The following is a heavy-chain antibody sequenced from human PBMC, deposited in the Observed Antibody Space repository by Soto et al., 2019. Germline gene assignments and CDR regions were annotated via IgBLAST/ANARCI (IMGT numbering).Heavy chain of an antibody. D-gene: IGHD2-15*01. Sequence: QVQLVQSGAEVKKPGASVKVSCKASGYTFTNYGISWVRQAPGQGLEWMGWISAYNGNTKYAQKLQGRVTMTTDTSTSTAYMELRSLRPDDTAVYYCARARRDQLLLNNWFDPWGQGTLVTVSS. J-gene: IGHJ5*02. CDR3: ARARRDQLLLNNWFDP. V-gene: IGHV1-18*01. CDR2: ISAYNGNT. CDR1: GYTFTNYG.